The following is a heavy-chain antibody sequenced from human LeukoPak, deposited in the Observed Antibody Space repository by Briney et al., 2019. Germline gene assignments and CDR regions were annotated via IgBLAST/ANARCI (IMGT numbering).Heavy chain of an antibody. CDR1: GGSISSSSYY. Sequence: SETLSLTCTVSGGSISSSSYYWGWIRQPPGKGLEWIGSIYTSGSTNYNPSLKSRVTMSVDTSKNQFSLKLSSVTAADTAVYYCARLGTIYSYATNLGAYYFDYWGQGTLVTVSS. V-gene: IGHV4-39*07. CDR3: ARLGTIYSYATNLGAYYFDY. D-gene: IGHD5-18*01. J-gene: IGHJ4*02. CDR2: IYTSGST.